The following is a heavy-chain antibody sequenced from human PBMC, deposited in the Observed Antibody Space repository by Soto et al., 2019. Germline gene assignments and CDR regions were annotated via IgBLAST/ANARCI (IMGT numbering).Heavy chain of an antibody. Sequence: EVQLVESGGGLVQPGGSLKLSCAASGFTFSGSAMHWVRQASGKGLEWVGRIRSKANSYATAYVVSVKGRFTISRVDSRNTAYLQMNSLKTEDTAVYYCARGVYDFWNGHPKGLDYWGQGTVVTVSS. V-gene: IGHV3-73*02. J-gene: IGHJ4*02. CDR2: IRSKANSYAT. CDR3: ARGVYDFWNGHPKGLDY. CDR1: GFTFSGSA. D-gene: IGHD3-3*01.